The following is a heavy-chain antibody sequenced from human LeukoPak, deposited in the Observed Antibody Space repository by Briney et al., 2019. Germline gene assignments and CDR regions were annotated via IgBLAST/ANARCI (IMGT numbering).Heavy chain of an antibody. V-gene: IGHV4-34*01. D-gene: IGHD3-10*01. CDR1: GGSFSGYY. Sequence: SETLSLTCAVYGGSFSGYYWSWIRQPPGKGLEWIGEINHSGSTNYNPSLKSRVTISVDTSKNQFSLKLSSVTAADTAVYYCARGLPESVLLWFGEGPWFDPWGQGTLVTVSS. CDR2: INHSGST. CDR3: ARGLPESVLLWFGEGPWFDP. J-gene: IGHJ5*02.